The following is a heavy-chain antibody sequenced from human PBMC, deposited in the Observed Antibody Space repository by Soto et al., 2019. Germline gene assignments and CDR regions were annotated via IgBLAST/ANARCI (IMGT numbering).Heavy chain of an antibody. CDR1: GFTFSSYW. V-gene: IGHV3-74*03. J-gene: IGHJ4*02. Sequence: EVQLVESGGGLVQPGGSLRLSCAASGFTFSSYWMHWVGHAPGKGLVWVSRINSDGSSTTYADSVKGRFTISRDNAKNTLYLQMNSLRAEDTAVYYCARVETCSSTSCYSVFDYWGQGTLVTVSS. CDR2: INSDGSST. D-gene: IGHD2-2*01. CDR3: ARVETCSSTSCYSVFDY.